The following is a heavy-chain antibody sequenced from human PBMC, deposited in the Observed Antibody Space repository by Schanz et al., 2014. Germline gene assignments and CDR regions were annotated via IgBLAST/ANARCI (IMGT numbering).Heavy chain of an antibody. V-gene: IGHV4-31*03. Sequence: QVQLQESGPGLVKPSQTLSLTCTVSGGSISSGGYYWSWIRQHPGKGLEWIGYIYYSGSTYYNPSLKSRVTISLDTSKNQFSRPLTSLTAADTAVYYCARDTTWRLDLWGRGTLVTVSS. CDR1: GGSISSGGYY. CDR3: ARDTTWRLDL. J-gene: IGHJ2*01. D-gene: IGHD1-1*01. CDR2: IYYSGST.